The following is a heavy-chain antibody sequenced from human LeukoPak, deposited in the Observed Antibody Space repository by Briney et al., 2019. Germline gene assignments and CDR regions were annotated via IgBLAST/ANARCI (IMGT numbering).Heavy chain of an antibody. CDR1: GGSFSGYY. CDR3: ARDRNYPYYYYGMDV. J-gene: IGHJ6*02. D-gene: IGHD4-11*01. Sequence: SETLSLTCAVYGGSFSGYYWSWIRQPPGKGLEWIGEINHSGSTNYNPSLKSRVTISVDTSKNQFPLKLSSVTAADTAVYYCARDRNYPYYYYGMDVWGQGTTVTVSS. CDR2: INHSGST. V-gene: IGHV4-34*01.